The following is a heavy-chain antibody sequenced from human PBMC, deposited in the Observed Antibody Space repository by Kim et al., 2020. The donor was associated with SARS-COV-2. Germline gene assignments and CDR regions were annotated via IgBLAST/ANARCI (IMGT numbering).Heavy chain of an antibody. D-gene: IGHD3-3*01. Sequence: ASVKVSCKASGYTFTSYAMNWVRQAPGQGLEWMGWINTNTGNPTYAQGFTGRLVFSLDTSVSTAYLQISSLKAEDTAVYYCARDGEFGIFGVVIIGYYYYGMDFWGQGTTVTVSS. CDR3: ARDGEFGIFGVVIIGYYYYGMDF. CDR1: GYTFTSYA. CDR2: INTNTGNP. J-gene: IGHJ6*02. V-gene: IGHV7-4-1*02.